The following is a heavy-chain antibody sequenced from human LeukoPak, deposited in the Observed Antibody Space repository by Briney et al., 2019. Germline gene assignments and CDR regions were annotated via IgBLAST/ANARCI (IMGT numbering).Heavy chain of an antibody. Sequence: PSQTLSLTCTVSGDSISSGDFHWSWIRQPPGKGLTWIGYIYYSGSTYYNPSLKSRVTISVDTSKRQLSLKLSSVTAADTAVYYCARGTVTTFGNYGMDVWGQGTTVTASS. CDR2: IYYSGST. J-gene: IGHJ6*02. CDR3: ARGTVTTFGNYGMDV. D-gene: IGHD4-17*01. V-gene: IGHV4-30-4*01. CDR1: GDSISSGDFH.